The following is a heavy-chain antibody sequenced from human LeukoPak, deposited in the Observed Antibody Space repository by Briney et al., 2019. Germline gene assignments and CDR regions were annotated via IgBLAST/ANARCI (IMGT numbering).Heavy chain of an antibody. J-gene: IGHJ4*02. Sequence: ETLSLTCNVSGYSLSSGFYWGWIRQPPGKGLEWIVSMYHSRNTIYNPSLKSRVTISIDTSKNHYSLKLRSVTAADTAVYYCARTLSDSSPVATWGQGTLVTASP. D-gene: IGHD3-22*01. CDR1: GYSLSSGFY. CDR3: ARTLSDSSPVAT. CDR2: MYHSRNT. V-gene: IGHV4-38-2*02.